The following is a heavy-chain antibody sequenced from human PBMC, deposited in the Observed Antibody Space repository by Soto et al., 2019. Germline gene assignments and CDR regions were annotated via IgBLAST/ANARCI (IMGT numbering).Heavy chain of an antibody. CDR1: GFTFGDSY. D-gene: IGHD2-15*01. CDR2: ISPGSRYP. J-gene: IGHJ5*02. CDR3: VRGGGGGLFDP. Sequence: AGGSLRLSCAGSGFTFGDSYMSWIRQAPGKGLEWLSYISPGSRYPAYADSVKGRSTISRANAKRSLYLQMMSLTAEDTAIYYCVRGGGGGLFDPWGQGTMVTVSS. V-gene: IGHV3-11*06.